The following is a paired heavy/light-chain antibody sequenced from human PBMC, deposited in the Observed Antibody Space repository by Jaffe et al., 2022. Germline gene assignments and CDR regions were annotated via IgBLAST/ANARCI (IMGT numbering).Light chain of an antibody. V-gene: IGKV3-20*01. CDR3: QQYGSSPPSYT. Sequence: EIVLTQSPGTLSLSPGERATLSCRASQSVSSSYLAWYQQKPGQAPRLLIYGASSRATGIPDRFSGSGSGTDFTLTISRLEPEDFAVYYCQQYGSSPPSYTFGQGTKLEIK. J-gene: IGKJ2*01. CDR1: QSVSSSY. CDR2: GAS.
Heavy chain of an antibody. D-gene: IGHD3-16*02. CDR1: GYTFTGYY. J-gene: IGHJ4*02. Sequence: QVQLVQSGAEVKKPGASVKVSCKASGYTFTGYYMHWVRQAPGQGLEWMGWINPNSGGTNYAQKFQGRVTMTRDTSISTAYMELSRLRSDDTAVYYCARDVNPYVWGSYQSPAWGGYWGQGTLVTVSS. CDR2: INPNSGGT. CDR3: ARDVNPYVWGSYQSPAWGGY. V-gene: IGHV1-2*02.